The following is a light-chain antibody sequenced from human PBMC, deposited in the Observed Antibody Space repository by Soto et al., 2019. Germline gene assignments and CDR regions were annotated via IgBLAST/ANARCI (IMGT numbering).Light chain of an antibody. V-gene: IGKV4-1*01. Sequence: DIVMTQSPDSLAVSLGERATINCKSSQSVLYSSNNKNYLAWYQQKPGQPPKLLIYWASTRESGVPDRFSSSGSGTDFTLTISSLPAADVAVYYCQQYYRPWTFGQGTKVEIK. CDR1: QSVLYSSNNKNY. J-gene: IGKJ1*01. CDR3: QQYYRPWT. CDR2: WAS.